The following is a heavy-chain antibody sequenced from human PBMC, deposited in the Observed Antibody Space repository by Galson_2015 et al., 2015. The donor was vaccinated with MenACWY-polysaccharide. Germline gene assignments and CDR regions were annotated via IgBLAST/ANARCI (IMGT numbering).Heavy chain of an antibody. CDR1: GFTFSSYA. V-gene: IGHV3-23*01. J-gene: IGHJ4*02. CDR2: IGGSGGST. D-gene: IGHD6-19*01. Sequence: SLRLSCAASGFTFSSYAMSWVRQAPGKGLEWVSGIGGSGGSTYYADSVKGRFTISRDNSKNTLYLQMNSQRAEDTAVYYCAKDVTAVAGYFDNWGQGTLVTVSS. CDR3: AKDVTAVAGYFDN.